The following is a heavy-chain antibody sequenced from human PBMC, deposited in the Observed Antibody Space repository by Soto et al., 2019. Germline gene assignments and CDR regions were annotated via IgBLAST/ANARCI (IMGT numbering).Heavy chain of an antibody. J-gene: IGHJ4*02. CDR2: ISDGSTYI. D-gene: IGHD2-2*01. V-gene: IGHV3-21*01. Sequence: GGSLRLSCVASGFTFSRSNMKWVRQAPGKGLEWVSSISDGSTYIYYADSVKGRFTVSRDNAKSSLYLQMDSLRVEDTAVYYCTRAYSSSFADWGQGTLVTVSS. CDR3: TRAYSSSFAD. CDR1: GFTFSRSN.